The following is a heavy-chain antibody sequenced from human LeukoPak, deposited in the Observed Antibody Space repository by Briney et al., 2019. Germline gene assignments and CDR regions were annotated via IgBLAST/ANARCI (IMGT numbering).Heavy chain of an antibody. CDR1: GYTFTGHY. CDR3: ARDPYDFWSGHWDY. D-gene: IGHD3-3*01. V-gene: IGHV1-18*04. CDR2: ISAYNGNT. J-gene: IGHJ4*02. Sequence: ASVKVSCKASGYTFTGHYMHWVRQAPGQGLEWMGWISAYNGNTNYAQKLQGRVTMTTDTSTSTAYMELRSLRSDDTAVYYCARDPYDFWSGHWDYWGQGTLVTVSS.